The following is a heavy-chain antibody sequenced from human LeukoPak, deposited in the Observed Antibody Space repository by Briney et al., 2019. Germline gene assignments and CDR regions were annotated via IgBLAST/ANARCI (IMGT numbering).Heavy chain of an antibody. D-gene: IGHD2-2*01. CDR2: INSDGSST. J-gene: IGHJ4*02. CDR3: ARDILSVVPAAITEN. CDR1: GFTFSSYW. V-gene: IGHV3-74*01. Sequence: PGGSLRLSCAASGFTFSSYWMHWVRRAPGKGLVWVSRINSDGSSTSYADSVKGRFTISRDNAKNTLYLQMNSLRAEDTAVYYCARDILSVVPAAITENWGQGTLVTVSS.